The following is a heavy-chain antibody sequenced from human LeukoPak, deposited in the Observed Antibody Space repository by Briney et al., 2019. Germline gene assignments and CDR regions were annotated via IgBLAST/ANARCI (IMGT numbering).Heavy chain of an antibody. CDR2: IYYSGST. J-gene: IGHJ6*03. Sequence: PSETLSLTCTVSGGSISSYYWSWIRQPPGKGLEWIGYIYYSGSTNYNPSLKSRVTISVDTSKNQFSLKLSSVTAADTAVYYCARGGVGGYDYGGNDLGDYYYMDVWGKGTTVTVSS. CDR3: ARGGVGGYDYGGNDLGDYYYMDV. CDR1: GGSISSYY. V-gene: IGHV4-59*08. D-gene: IGHD4-23*01.